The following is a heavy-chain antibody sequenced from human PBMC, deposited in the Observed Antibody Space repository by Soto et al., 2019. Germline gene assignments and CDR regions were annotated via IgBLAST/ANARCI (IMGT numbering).Heavy chain of an antibody. Sequence: SETLSLTCTVSGGSISSCGYYWSWIRQHPGRGLEWIGYIYYSGSTYYNPSLKSRVTISVDTSKNQFSLKLSSVTAADTAVYYCARDRRDYDFWSGPYGMDVWGQGTTVTVSS. CDR3: ARDRRDYDFWSGPYGMDV. J-gene: IGHJ6*02. V-gene: IGHV4-31*03. CDR2: IYYSGST. D-gene: IGHD3-3*01. CDR1: GGSISSCGYY.